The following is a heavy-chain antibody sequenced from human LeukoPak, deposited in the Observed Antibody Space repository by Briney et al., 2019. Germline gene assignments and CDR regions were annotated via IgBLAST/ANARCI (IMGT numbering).Heavy chain of an antibody. CDR1: GFTFSNYW. D-gene: IGHD3-10*01. Sequence: GGSLRLSCVASGFTFSNYWMTWVRQAPGKGLEWVANIKRDGSEKYYVDSVKGRFTISRDNAQNSLYLQMNSLRAEDTAVHYCAKDRPGIKVYWGQGTLVTVSS. CDR3: AKDRPGIKVY. J-gene: IGHJ4*02. CDR2: IKRDGSEK. V-gene: IGHV3-7*03.